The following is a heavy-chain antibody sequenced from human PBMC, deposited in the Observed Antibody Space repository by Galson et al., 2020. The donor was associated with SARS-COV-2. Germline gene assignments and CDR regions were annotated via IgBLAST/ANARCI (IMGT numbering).Heavy chain of an antibody. V-gene: IGHV4-38-2*02. Sequence: SETLSLICTVSGYSISSGFYWGWIRQPPGKVLEWIVNVHHSGSTYYNPSLKSRLTRSVDTSKNQFSLQLSSVTAADTAVYYCARSRVTTGYFDYWGQGRPVTVSS. CDR3: ARSRVTTGYFDY. CDR1: GYSISSGFY. J-gene: IGHJ4*02. CDR2: VHHSGST. D-gene: IGHD4-17*01.